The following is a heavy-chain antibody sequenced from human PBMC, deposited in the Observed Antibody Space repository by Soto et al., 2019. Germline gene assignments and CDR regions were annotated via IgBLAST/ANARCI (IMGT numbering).Heavy chain of an antibody. Sequence: ASVKVSCKASGYTFTGSSLHWVRRAPGQRLEWMGWINPNNGVTNYARKFQGRVAMTRDTSISTAYMELSRLTSDDTAVYYCARVQLELMRDAFDIWGQGTMVTVSS. V-gene: IGHV1-2*02. CDR3: ARVQLELMRDAFDI. CDR2: INPNNGVT. J-gene: IGHJ3*02. CDR1: GYTFTGSS. D-gene: IGHD1-1*01.